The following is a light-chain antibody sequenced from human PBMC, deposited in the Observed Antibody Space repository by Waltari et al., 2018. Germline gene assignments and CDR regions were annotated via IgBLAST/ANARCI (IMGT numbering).Light chain of an antibody. CDR1: QSVRSN. CDR2: GAF. V-gene: IGKV3-15*01. Sequence: EIVMTQSPATLSVSPGDRATLSCRASQSVRSNLGWYQQKPGQAPRLLIYGAFTRATGIPARFSGSGSGTELTLTISSLQSEDFAVYYCQQYDNWSALTFGGGTKVEIK. J-gene: IGKJ4*01. CDR3: QQYDNWSALT.